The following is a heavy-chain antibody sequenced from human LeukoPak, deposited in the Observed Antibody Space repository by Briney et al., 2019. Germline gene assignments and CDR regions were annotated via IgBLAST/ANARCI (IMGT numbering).Heavy chain of an antibody. Sequence: PGESLRLSCATSGFTLSSYSLSWVRQAPGKGLEWVSSISSSSSYIYYADSVKGRFTISRDNAKNSLYLQMNSLRAEDTAVYYCARDEGGWDSSGPALQHDAFDIWGQGTMVTVSS. CDR1: GFTLSSYS. V-gene: IGHV3-21*01. J-gene: IGHJ3*02. D-gene: IGHD3-22*01. CDR2: ISSSSSYI. CDR3: ARDEGGWDSSGPALQHDAFDI.